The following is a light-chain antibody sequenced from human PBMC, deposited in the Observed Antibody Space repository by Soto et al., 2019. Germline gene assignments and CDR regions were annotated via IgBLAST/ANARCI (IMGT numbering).Light chain of an antibody. CDR3: QAWDSSTVV. CDR2: QDS. J-gene: IGLJ2*01. V-gene: IGLV3-1*01. Sequence: SYELTQPPSVSVSPGQTASITCSGDKLRNKYACWYQQKPGQYPVLVIYQDSKRPSGIPERFSGSNSGNTATLTISGTQAMDEADYYCQAWDSSTVVFGGGTKLTVL. CDR1: KLRNKY.